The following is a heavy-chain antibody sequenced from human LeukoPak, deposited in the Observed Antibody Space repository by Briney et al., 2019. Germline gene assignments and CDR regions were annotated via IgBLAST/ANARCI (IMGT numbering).Heavy chain of an antibody. V-gene: IGHV3-23*01. J-gene: IGHJ4*02. Sequence: GGSLRLSCAASGFTFSSYGMSWVRQAPGKGLEWVSLISASGGTTYYADSVKGRFTISRDNSENTLYLQMNSLRAEDTAVFYCAKVREKQWLYYFDFWGQGTVVAVSS. CDR1: GFTFSSYG. CDR2: ISASGGTT. CDR3: AKVREKQWLYYFDF. D-gene: IGHD6-19*01.